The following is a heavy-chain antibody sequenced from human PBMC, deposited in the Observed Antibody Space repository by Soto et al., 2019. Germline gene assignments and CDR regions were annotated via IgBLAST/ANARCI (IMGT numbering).Heavy chain of an antibody. J-gene: IGHJ4*02. D-gene: IGHD6-19*01. V-gene: IGHV3-21*01. CDR2: ISSSSSYI. CDR3: ARISVAGKQRSYFDY. CDR1: GFTFSSYE. Sequence: GGSLRLSCAASGFTFSSYEMNWVRQAPGKGLEWVSSISSSSSYIYYADSVKGRFTISRDNAKNSLYLQMNSLRAEDTAVYYCARISVAGKQRSYFDYWGQGTLVTVSS.